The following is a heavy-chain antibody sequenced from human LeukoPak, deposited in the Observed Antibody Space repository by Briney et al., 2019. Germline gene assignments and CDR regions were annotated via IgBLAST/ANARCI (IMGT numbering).Heavy chain of an antibody. J-gene: IGHJ6*04. D-gene: IGHD3-10*02. CDR2: IKQDGSEK. CDR3: AELGITMIGGV. Sequence: GGSLRLSCAASGFTFSSYWMSWVRQAPGKGLEWVANIKQDGSEKYYVDSVKGRFAISRDNAKNSLYLQMNSLRAEDTAVYYCAELGITMIGGVWGKGTTVTISS. CDR1: GFTFSSYW. V-gene: IGHV3-7*01.